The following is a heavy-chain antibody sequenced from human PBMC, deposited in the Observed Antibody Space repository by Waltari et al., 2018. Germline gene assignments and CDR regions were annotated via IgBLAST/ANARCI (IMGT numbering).Heavy chain of an antibody. D-gene: IGHD1-20*01. CDR2: VDPEDGET. V-gene: IGHV1-69-2*01. Sequence: KPGATVKISCKASGYTFTDYYMHWVQQAPGKGLEWMGRVDPEDGETIYAEKFQGRVTITADTSTDTAYMELSSLSSEDTAGYYCATAITGTRGAAGGVDYWGQGTLVTVSS. CDR3: ATAITGTRGAAGGVDY. J-gene: IGHJ4*02. CDR1: GYTFTDYY.